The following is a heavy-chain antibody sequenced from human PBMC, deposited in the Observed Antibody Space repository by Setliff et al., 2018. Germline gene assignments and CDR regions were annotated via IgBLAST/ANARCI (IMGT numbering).Heavy chain of an antibody. D-gene: IGHD5-12*01. J-gene: IGHJ6*03. CDR2: IIPIFGTT. CDR1: GYIFTRYR. V-gene: IGHV1-69*05. CDR3: ARERGDIVSTTSYYYYMDV. Sequence: SVTVSCQASGYIFTRYRITWVRQAPGQGLEWMGGIIPIFGTTDYAQKFQGRVTITTDESTSTAYMEMSSLRSEDTAVYYCARERGDIVSTTSYYYYMDVWGKGTTVTVSS.